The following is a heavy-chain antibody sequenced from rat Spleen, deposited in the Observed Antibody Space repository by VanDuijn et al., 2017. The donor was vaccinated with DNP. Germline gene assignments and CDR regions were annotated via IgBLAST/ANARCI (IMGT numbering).Heavy chain of an antibody. CDR2: IWSGGST. J-gene: IGHJ4*01. V-gene: IGHV2-19*01. CDR1: GFSLTDYS. CDR3: ARDLIIRDTTSAMDA. D-gene: IGHD4-3*01. Sequence: QVQLKESGPGLVQPSQTLSLTCAVSGFSLTDYSIHWVRQPPGKGLEWVGAIWSGGSTDYNSALKSRLRITKDTSKSQVFLKLNRLQTEDTATYYCARDLIIRDTTSAMDAWGQGTSVTVSS.